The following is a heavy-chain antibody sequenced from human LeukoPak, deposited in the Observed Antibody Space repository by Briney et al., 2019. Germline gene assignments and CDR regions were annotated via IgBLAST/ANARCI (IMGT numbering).Heavy chain of an antibody. J-gene: IGHJ4*02. Sequence: GGSLRLSCAASGFSFSTYSMNWVRQAPGKGLEWVSSISRNSRYIYYADSMRGRFTISRDNAKNSLYLQMNSLRAEDTAVYYCARDEWYSSKCDYWGQGTLVTVSS. CDR1: GFSFSTYS. D-gene: IGHD6-13*01. V-gene: IGHV3-21*06. CDR3: ARDEWYSSKCDY. CDR2: ISRNSRYI.